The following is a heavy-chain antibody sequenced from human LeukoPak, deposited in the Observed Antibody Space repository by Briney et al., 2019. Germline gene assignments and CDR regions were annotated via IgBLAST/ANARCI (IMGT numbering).Heavy chain of an antibody. J-gene: IGHJ6*02. Sequence: GGSLRLSCAASGFTFSSYWMHWVRQAPGKGLVWVSRINGDGSSTSYADSVKGRFTISRDNAKNSLYLQMNSLRADDTAVYYCARDSSGWYHGMDVWGQGTTVTVTS. D-gene: IGHD6-19*01. V-gene: IGHV3-74*01. CDR3: ARDSSGWYHGMDV. CDR1: GFTFSSYW. CDR2: INGDGSST.